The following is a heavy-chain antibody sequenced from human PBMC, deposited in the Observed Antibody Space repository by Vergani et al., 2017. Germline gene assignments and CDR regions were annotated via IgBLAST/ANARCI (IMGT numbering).Heavy chain of an antibody. CDR3: TTLLCSSTSGYTTLYYYYYYMDV. CDR1: GFTFSNAW. CDR2: IKSKTDGGTT. V-gene: IGHV3-15*01. J-gene: IGHJ6*03. D-gene: IGHD2-2*02. Sequence: EVQLVESGGGLVKPGGSLRLSCAASGFTFSNAWMSWVRQAPGKGLEWVGRIKSKTDGGTTDYAAPVQGRFTISRDDSKNTLYLQMNSLKTEDTAVYYCTTLLCSSTSGYTTLYYYYYYMDVWGKGTTVTVSS.